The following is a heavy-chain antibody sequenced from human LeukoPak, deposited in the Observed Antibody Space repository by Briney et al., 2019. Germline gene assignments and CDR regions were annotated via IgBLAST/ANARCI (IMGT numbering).Heavy chain of an antibody. V-gene: IGHV5-51*01. Sequence: GESLKISCKGSGYTFTSYWIGWVRQLPGKGLEWMGIIYPGDSDTRYSPSFQGQVTISADKSISTAYLQWSSLKASDTALYYCLIAAAGAFDYWGQGTLVTVSS. CDR1: GYTFTSYW. D-gene: IGHD6-13*01. CDR2: IYPGDSDT. CDR3: LIAAAGAFDY. J-gene: IGHJ4*02.